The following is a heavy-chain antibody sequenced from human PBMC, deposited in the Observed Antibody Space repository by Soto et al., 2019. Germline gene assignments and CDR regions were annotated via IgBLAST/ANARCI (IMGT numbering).Heavy chain of an antibody. Sequence: PSETLSLTCTVSGGSISSGGYYWSWIRQHPGKGLEWIGYIYYSGSTYYNPSLKSRVTISVDTSKNQFSLKLSSVTAADTAVYYCARGITMVRGAIRGNWFDPWGQGTLVTVSS. D-gene: IGHD3-10*01. V-gene: IGHV4-31*03. CDR1: GGSISSGGYY. J-gene: IGHJ5*02. CDR2: IYYSGST. CDR3: ARGITMVRGAIRGNWFDP.